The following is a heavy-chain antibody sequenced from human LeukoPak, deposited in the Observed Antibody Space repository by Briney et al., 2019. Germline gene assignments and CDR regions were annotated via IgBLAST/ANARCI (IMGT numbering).Heavy chain of an antibody. CDR1: GYRFTGYY. CDR2: MNPKSGAT. V-gene: IGHV1-2*02. Sequence: ASVKISCKTSGYRFTGYYLHWVRQAPGQGLEWMGWMNPKSGATDYARKFQGRVTMTRDTSISTAYMELTRLRSDDTAVYFCARGSDYDDYFYMDFWGKGTTVTVSS. CDR3: ARGSDYDDYFYMDF. J-gene: IGHJ6*03.